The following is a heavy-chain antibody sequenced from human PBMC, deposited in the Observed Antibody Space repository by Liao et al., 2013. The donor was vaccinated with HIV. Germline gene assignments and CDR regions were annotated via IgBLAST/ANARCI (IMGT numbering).Heavy chain of an antibody. J-gene: IGHJ5*02. CDR2: ISYSGNT. D-gene: IGHD3-10*01. V-gene: IGHV4-30-4*08. CDR1: GDSISSGDYY. CDR3: ARDPWITGTGIDP. Sequence: QVQLQESGPRLVKPSQTLSLTCTVSGDSISSGDYYWTWIRQPPGKGLEWIGYISYSGNTFYSPSLKSRVTISVDTSKNQFSLKLSSVTAADTAVYYCARDPWITGTGIDPWGQGTLGHRLL.